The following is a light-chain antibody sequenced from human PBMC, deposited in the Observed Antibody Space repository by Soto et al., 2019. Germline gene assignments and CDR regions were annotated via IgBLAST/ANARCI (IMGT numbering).Light chain of an antibody. V-gene: IGKV3-20*01. CDR2: DAS. CDR1: QSVNSN. CDR3: QQYGSSPLT. Sequence: ELVLTPSPATLSLSPGERATLSCRASQSVNSNVAWYQQKPGQAPRLLIFDASYRASGIPGRFSGSGSGTDFTLTISRLEPEDFAVYYCQQYGSSPLTFGGGTKVDI. J-gene: IGKJ4*01.